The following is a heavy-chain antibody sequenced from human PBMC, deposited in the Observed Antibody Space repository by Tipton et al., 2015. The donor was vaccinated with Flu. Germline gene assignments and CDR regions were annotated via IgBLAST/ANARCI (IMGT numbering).Heavy chain of an antibody. Sequence: TLSLTCSASGDSMRSYYWSWIRQPPGKGLEWIGNIYYNGSTDYNPSLNSRVTISVDMSKNQFSLKLTSMTAADTAVYYCARDQTYYYGSSDACDIWGQGTMVTVSS. D-gene: IGHD3-10*01. CDR2: IYYNGST. V-gene: IGHV4-59*01. CDR3: ARDQTYYYGSSDACDI. J-gene: IGHJ3*02. CDR1: GDSMRSYY.